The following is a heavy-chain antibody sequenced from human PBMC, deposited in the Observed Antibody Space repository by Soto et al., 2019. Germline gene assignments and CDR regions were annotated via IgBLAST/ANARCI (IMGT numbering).Heavy chain of an antibody. CDR3: AEDGRYVFPSQYGMDV. D-gene: IGHD2-2*01. CDR2: ISDDGINK. J-gene: IGHJ6*02. Sequence: QVQLVESGGGVVQPGRSLRLSCTASGFTFSGYGMHWVRQAPGKGLEWVAVISDDGINKYYADSVKGRFTISRDKSRNTLYLQMNSLRGEDTAVYYCAEDGRYVFPSQYGMDVWGQGTTVTVSS. V-gene: IGHV3-30*18. CDR1: GFTFSGYG.